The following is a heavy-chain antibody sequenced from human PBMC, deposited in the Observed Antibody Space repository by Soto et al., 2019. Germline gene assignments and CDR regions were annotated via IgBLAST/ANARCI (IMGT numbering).Heavy chain of an antibody. CDR3: ASGFGQQPPDY. CDR2: INHSGST. D-gene: IGHD6-13*01. V-gene: IGHV4-34*01. Sequence: QVQLQQWGAGLLKPSETLSLTCAVYGGSFSGYYWSWIRQPPGKGLEWIGEINHSGSTNYNPSLNSRVTLSVEASKNQFSLKLSSVAAADTAVYDCASGFGQQPPDYLGQGTLVTVSS. CDR1: GGSFSGYY. J-gene: IGHJ4*02.